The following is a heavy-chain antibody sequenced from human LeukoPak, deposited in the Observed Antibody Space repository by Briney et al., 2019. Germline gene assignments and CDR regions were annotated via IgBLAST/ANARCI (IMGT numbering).Heavy chain of an antibody. CDR3: ARGNTKHCTNGVRYPEDFDY. J-gene: IGHJ4*02. V-gene: IGHV1-69*05. CDR1: VGTFSSYA. D-gene: IGHD2-8*01. CDR2: IIPIFGTA. Sequence: SVNVSCKASVGTFSSYAISWVRQAPGQGLEWMGGIIPIFGTANYAQKFQGRVTITTDESTGTAYMELSSLRSEDTAVYYCARGNTKHCTNGVRYPEDFDYWGQGTLVTVSS.